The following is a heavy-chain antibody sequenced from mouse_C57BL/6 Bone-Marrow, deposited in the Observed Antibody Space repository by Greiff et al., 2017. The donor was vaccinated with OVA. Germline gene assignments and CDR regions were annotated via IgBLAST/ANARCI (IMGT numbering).Heavy chain of an antibody. CDR1: GYTFTSYW. J-gene: IGHJ1*03. Sequence: QVQLKQPGAELVKPGASVKMSCKASGYTFTSYWITWVKQRPGQGLEWIGDIYPGSVSPTSNDKLKSKATLTVDTSSSTAYMQLSSLTSGDSAVYYCARSGRYFDVWGTGTTVTVSS. V-gene: IGHV1-55*01. D-gene: IGHD3-1*01. CDR3: ARSGRYFDV. CDR2: IYPGSVSP.